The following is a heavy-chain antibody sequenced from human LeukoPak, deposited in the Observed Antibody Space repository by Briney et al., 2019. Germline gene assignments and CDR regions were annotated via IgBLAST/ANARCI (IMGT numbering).Heavy chain of an antibody. CDR2: ICGSGSST. J-gene: IGHJ4*01. CDR3: ANNVASAAGY. D-gene: IGHD3-3*02. Sequence: GGSLRLSCAASGFTLSDYAMSWVRQAPGKGLEWVAAICGSGSSTYYADSVKGRFTISRDNSKNTLFLHMTRERAEDSAVYYCANNVASAAGYWWHGTLLTVSS. CDR1: GFTLSDYA. V-gene: IGHV3-23*01.